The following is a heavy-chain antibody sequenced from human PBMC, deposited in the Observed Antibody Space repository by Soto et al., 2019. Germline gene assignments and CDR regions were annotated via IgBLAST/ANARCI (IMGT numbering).Heavy chain of an antibody. CDR1: GFTFSSYG. Sequence: GGSLRLSCAASGFTFSSYGMHWVRQAPGKGLEWVAVIWYDGSNKYYADSVKGRFTISRDNSKNTLYLQMNSLRAEDTAVYYCARSNYDILTGTILYYYYYYMDVWGKGTTVTVSS. CDR3: ARSNYDILTGTILYYYYYYMDV. D-gene: IGHD3-9*01. J-gene: IGHJ6*03. V-gene: IGHV3-33*01. CDR2: IWYDGSNK.